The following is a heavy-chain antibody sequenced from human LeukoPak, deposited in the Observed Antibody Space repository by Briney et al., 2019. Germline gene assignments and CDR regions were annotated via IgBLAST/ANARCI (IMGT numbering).Heavy chain of an antibody. V-gene: IGHV1-69*05. CDR1: GGTFSSYA. J-gene: IGHJ3*02. D-gene: IGHD4-17*01. CDR3: ARRTDYGGNDAFDI. CDR2: IIPIFGTA. Sequence: ASVRVSCKASGGTFSSYAISWVRQAPGQGLEWMGGIIPIFGTANYAQKFQGRVTITTDESTSTAYMELSSPRSEDTAVYYCARRTDYGGNDAFDIWGQGTMVTVSS.